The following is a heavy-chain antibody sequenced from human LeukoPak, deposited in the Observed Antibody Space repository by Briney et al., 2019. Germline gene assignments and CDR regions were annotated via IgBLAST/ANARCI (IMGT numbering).Heavy chain of an antibody. CDR1: GGSISSSSYY. J-gene: IGHJ6*03. Sequence: SETLSLTCTVSGGSISSSSYYWGWIRQPPGKGLEWIGSIYYSGSTYYNPSLKSRVTISVDTSKNQFSLKLSSVTAADTAVYYCASRPYYGSGSYYYYYYMDVWGKGTTVTISS. CDR3: ASRPYYGSGSYYYYYYMDV. V-gene: IGHV4-39*01. D-gene: IGHD3-10*01. CDR2: IYYSGST.